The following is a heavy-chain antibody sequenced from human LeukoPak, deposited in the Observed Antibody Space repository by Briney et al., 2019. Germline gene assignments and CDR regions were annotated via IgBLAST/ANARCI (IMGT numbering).Heavy chain of an antibody. CDR1: DDSIISYY. CDR3: ARVVTILDQPTNLNWFDP. J-gene: IGHJ5*02. CDR2: IYYSGST. Sequence: SETLSLTCTVSDDSIISYYWSWIRQHPGKGLEWIGYIYYSGSTYYNPSLKNRVTISVDTSKNQFSLKLSSVTAADTAVYYCARVVTILDQPTNLNWFDPWGQGTLVTVSS. D-gene: IGHD3-3*01. V-gene: IGHV4-59*13.